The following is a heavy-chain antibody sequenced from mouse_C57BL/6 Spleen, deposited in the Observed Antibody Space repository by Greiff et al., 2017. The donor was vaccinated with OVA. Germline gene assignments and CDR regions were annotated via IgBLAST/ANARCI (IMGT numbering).Heavy chain of an antibody. J-gene: IGHJ4*01. CDR1: GYTFTSYW. D-gene: IGHD3-2*02. CDR2: IYPGSGST. CDR3: ARPTAQAWDYYAMDY. V-gene: IGHV1-55*01. Sequence: QVQLKQPGAELVKPGASVKMSCKASGYTFTSYWITWVKQRPGQGLEWIGDIYPGSGSTNYNEKFKSKATLTVDTSSSTAYMQLSSLTSEDSAVYYCARPTAQAWDYYAMDYWGQGTSVTVSS.